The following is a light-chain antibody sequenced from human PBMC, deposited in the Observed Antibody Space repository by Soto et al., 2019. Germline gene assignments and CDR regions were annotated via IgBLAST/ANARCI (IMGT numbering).Light chain of an antibody. Sequence: NELTQSPSSLSASVGDRVTITCQASHDIRNDLNWYQQKSGKAPKLLIHAASTLEAGVPSRFSGSGSGTDFTFTISGLQPEDVATYYCQQYDTYSYTFGQGTKLEIK. CDR2: AAS. J-gene: IGKJ2*01. V-gene: IGKV1-33*01. CDR3: QQYDTYSYT. CDR1: HDIRND.